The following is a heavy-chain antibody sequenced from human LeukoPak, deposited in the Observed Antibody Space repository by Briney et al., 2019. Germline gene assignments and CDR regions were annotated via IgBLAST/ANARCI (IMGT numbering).Heavy chain of an antibody. J-gene: IGHJ4*02. Sequence: GRSLRLSCAASGFTFDDYAMYWVRQAPGKGLEWVSSITWNSGSKVYADSVKGRFTISRDNAKSSLYLQMNSLRVEDTAFYYCIKGGRHSSSWNDYWGQGTLVTVSS. CDR3: IKGGRHSSSWNDY. V-gene: IGHV3-9*01. CDR1: GFTFDDYA. D-gene: IGHD6-13*01. CDR2: ITWNSGSK.